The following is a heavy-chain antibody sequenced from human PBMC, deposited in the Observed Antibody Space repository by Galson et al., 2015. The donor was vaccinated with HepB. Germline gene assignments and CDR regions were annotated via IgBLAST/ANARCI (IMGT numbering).Heavy chain of an antibody. CDR1: RFTFSDYY. D-gene: IGHD4-17*01. Sequence: SLRLSCAASRFTFSDYYMTWIRQAPGKGLEWLSYISGGATYTNYADSVKGRFTISRDNAKNSLYLHMRSLRDDDTAVYHCARVAHSDYGDHAHFDYWGQGTLVTVSS. CDR3: ARVAHSDYGDHAHFDY. CDR2: ISGGATYT. J-gene: IGHJ4*02. V-gene: IGHV3-11*06.